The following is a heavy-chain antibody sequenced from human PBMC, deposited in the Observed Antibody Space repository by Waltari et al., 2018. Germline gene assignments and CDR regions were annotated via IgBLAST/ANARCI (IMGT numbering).Heavy chain of an antibody. D-gene: IGHD3-10*01. J-gene: IGHJ3*02. CDR2: ISWNSGSI. CDR3: AKDEVITMVRGVIGAFDI. CDR1: GFTFDDYA. V-gene: IGHV3-9*01. Sequence: EVQLVESGGGLVQPGRSLRLSCAASGFTFDDYAMHWVRQAPGKGLEWVSGISWNSGSIGYADSGKGRFTISRDNAKNSLYLQMNSLRAEDTALYYCAKDEVITMVRGVIGAFDIWGQGTMVTVSS.